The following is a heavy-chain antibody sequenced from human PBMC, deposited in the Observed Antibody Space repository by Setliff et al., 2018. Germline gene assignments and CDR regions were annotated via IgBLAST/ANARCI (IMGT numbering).Heavy chain of an antibody. CDR2: INHSGTT. Sequence: PSETLSLTCTVYGVSFSDYCWGWFRQSPGKGLDWIGEINHSGTTNYDPSLEGRISISFDTSKRRFSLKLRSVPAADTAVYYCARLSWDGLRYHGLDVWGQGTTVTV. CDR3: ARLSWDGLRYHGLDV. D-gene: IGHD3-10*01. V-gene: IGHV4-34*10. J-gene: IGHJ6*02. CDR1: GVSFSDYC.